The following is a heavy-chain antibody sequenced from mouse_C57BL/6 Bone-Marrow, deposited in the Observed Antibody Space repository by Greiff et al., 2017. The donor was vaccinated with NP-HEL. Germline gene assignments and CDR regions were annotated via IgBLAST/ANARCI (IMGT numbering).Heavy chain of an antibody. CDR1: GYTFTDYY. CDR2: INPYNGGT. CDR3: ARLLRSFDY. J-gene: IGHJ2*01. V-gene: IGHV1-19*01. D-gene: IGHD1-1*01. Sequence: VQLKESGPVLVKPGASVKMSCKASGYTFTDYYMNWVKQSHGKSLEWIGVINPYNGGTSYNQKFKGKATLTVDKSSSTAYMELNSLTSEDSAVYYCARLLRSFDYWGQGTTLTVSS.